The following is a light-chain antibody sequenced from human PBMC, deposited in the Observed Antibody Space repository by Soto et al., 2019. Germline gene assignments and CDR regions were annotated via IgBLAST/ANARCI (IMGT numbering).Light chain of an antibody. V-gene: IGKV3-15*01. CDR3: QQYDNWPPLT. J-gene: IGKJ4*01. CDR2: GAS. CDR1: QSVSNS. Sequence: EIVMTQSPATLSVSPGERATLSSRACQSVSNSLAWYQQRPGQAPRLLIYGASTRATGIPARFSGSGSGTEFTLTISSLQSEDFAVYYCQQYDNWPPLTFGGGTKVEIK.